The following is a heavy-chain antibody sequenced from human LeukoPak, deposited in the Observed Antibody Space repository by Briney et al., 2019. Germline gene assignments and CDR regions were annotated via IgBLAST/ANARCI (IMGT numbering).Heavy chain of an antibody. Sequence: GGSLRLSCAASGFIFSSYAIHWVRQAPGKGLEWVAVISSDGRDKHHADSVKGRFTISRDNSKNTLYLQTNSLRAEDTAVYYCARDLRRIAAYYFDYWGRGTLVTVSS. J-gene: IGHJ4*02. CDR2: ISSDGRDK. D-gene: IGHD6-25*01. V-gene: IGHV3-30*03. CDR3: ARDLRRIAAYYFDY. CDR1: GFIFSSYA.